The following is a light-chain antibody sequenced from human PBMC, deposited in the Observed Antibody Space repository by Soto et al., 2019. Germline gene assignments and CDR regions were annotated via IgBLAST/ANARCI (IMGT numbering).Light chain of an antibody. J-gene: IGKJ5*01. CDR3: QQYDNLPIT. V-gene: IGKV1-33*01. CDR1: QDISNY. CDR2: DAS. Sequence: DIQMTQSPSSLSASVGDRVTITCQASQDISNYLNWYQQKPGKAPKLLSYDASNLETGVPSRFSGSGSGTDFTCTISSLQPEDIATYYCQQYDNLPITFGKGTRLEIK.